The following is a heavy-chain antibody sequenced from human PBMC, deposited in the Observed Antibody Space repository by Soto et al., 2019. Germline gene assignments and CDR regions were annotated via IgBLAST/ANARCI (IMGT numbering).Heavy chain of an antibody. J-gene: IGHJ5*02. CDR1: GYTFTSYG. V-gene: IGHV1-18*01. CDR3: ARATGSSYWFDP. CDR2: INAYNGNT. D-gene: IGHD1-26*01. Sequence: QVQLVQSGAEVKKPGASVKVSCKASGYTFTSYGISWVRQAPGQGLEWMGWINAYNGNTNYAQKLQGRVTMTTATATSTANMAQRSLRSDDTAAYYCARATGSSYWFDPWCQRTLVTVSS.